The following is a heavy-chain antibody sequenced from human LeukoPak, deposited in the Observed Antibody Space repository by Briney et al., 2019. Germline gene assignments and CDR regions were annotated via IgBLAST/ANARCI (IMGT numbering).Heavy chain of an antibody. CDR1: GFTFNNYV. V-gene: IGHV3-23*01. J-gene: IGHJ4*02. CDR2: IDYAGGST. D-gene: IGHD3-10*01. CDR3: AATRVCGGVLLRPNCLYFED. Sequence: AGGSLRLSCAASGFTFNNYVMSWVRQAPGRGLEWVSGIDYAGGSTKYADSVQGRFTVSRDNSKNTLYLQMNSLRAEDTAIYYCAATRVCGGVLLRPNCLYFEDWGQGTLVTVSS.